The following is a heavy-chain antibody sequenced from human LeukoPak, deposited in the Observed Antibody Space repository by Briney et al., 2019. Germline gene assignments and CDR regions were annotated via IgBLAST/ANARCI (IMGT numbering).Heavy chain of an antibody. V-gene: IGHV1-8*01. CDR3: ARGTGKDLGSTSWSA. J-gene: IGHJ5*02. D-gene: IGHD6-13*01. Sequence: ASVKVSCKTSGYIFTNYDINRVRQAAGQGLEWMGWMNPNSGDTGYLQKFQGRVTMTRKTSISTAYMELSSLTSEDTAVYYCARGTGKDLGSTSWSAWGQGTLVTVSS. CDR2: MNPNSGDT. CDR1: GYIFTNYD.